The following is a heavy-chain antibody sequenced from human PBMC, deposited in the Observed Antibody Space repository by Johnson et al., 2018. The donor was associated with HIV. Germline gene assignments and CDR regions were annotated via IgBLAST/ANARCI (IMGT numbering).Heavy chain of an antibody. J-gene: IGHJ3*02. CDR1: GFTFDDYG. V-gene: IGHV3-20*04. Sequence: MQLVESGGGVVRPGGSLRLSCAASGFTFDDYGMSWVRQAPGKGLEWVSGINWNGGSTYYADSVKGRFTISRDNSKNTLYLQMNSLRAEDTAVFFCARDGTTGPSGDAYDIWGQGTMVTVSS. CDR2: INWNGGST. CDR3: ARDGTTGPSGDAYDI. D-gene: IGHD4-17*01.